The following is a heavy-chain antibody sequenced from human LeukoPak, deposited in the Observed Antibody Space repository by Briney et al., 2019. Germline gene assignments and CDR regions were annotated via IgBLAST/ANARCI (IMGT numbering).Heavy chain of an antibody. CDR2: ISGDSDNK. J-gene: IGHJ4*02. Sequence: GGSLRLSCTASGFNVAAYAMYWVRQPPGKSLEWVSLISGDSDNKYSAASVKGRFAISRDNSKNSLYLQMNSLTTEDTALYYCAIAYESGSFRAFAYWGQGALVTVSS. CDR1: GFNVAAYA. CDR3: AIAYESGSFRAFAY. D-gene: IGHD3-10*01. V-gene: IGHV3-43*02.